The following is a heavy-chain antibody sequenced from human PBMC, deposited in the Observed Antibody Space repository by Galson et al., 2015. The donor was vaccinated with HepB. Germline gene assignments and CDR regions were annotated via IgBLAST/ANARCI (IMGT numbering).Heavy chain of an antibody. V-gene: IGHV3-30-3*01. CDR3: ARGVGSYYYDSSGYYPDAFDI. J-gene: IGHJ3*02. D-gene: IGHD3-22*01. CDR1: GFTFSNAW. CDR2: IKSNK. Sequence: SLRLSCAASGFTFSNAWMSWVRQAPGKGLEWVGRIKSNKYYADSVKGRFTISRDNSKNTLYLQMNSLRAEDTAVYSCARGVGSYYYDSSGYYPDAFDIWGQGTMVTVSS.